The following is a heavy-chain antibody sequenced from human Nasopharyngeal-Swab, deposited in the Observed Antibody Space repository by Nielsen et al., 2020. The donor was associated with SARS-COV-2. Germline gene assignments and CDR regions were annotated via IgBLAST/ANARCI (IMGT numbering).Heavy chain of an antibody. CDR3: AREGTTGTTGGDYYFDY. V-gene: IGHV3-7*01. Sequence: GGSLRLSCAASGFTFSSYWMSWVRQAPGKGLEWVANIKQDGSEKYYVDSVKGRFTISRDNAKNSLYLQMNSLRAEDTAVYYCAREGTTGTTGGDYYFDYWGQGTLVTVSS. CDR1: GFTFSSYW. CDR2: IKQDGSEK. J-gene: IGHJ4*02. D-gene: IGHD1-1*01.